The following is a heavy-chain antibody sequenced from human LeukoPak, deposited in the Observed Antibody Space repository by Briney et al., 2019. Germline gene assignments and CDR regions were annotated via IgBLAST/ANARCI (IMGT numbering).Heavy chain of an antibody. CDR2: IYYSGTT. D-gene: IGHD3-3*01. V-gene: IGHV4-59*08. Sequence: SETLSLTRTVSGGSITNNYWSWIRQTPGKGLKWIGYIYYSGTTTYNPSLKSRVTISIDTSTNQFSLQLTSATAADTAVYYCARVTLYFDFSTGNHYYFDSWGQGTLVIVSS. CDR1: GGSITNNY. J-gene: IGHJ4*02. CDR3: ARVTLYFDFSTGNHYYFDS.